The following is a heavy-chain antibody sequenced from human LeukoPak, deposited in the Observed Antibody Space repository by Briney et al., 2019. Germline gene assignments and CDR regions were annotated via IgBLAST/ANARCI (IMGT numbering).Heavy chain of an antibody. CDR2: ISSSSSTI. J-gene: IGHJ4*02. V-gene: IGHV3-48*04. D-gene: IGHD6-13*01. CDR1: GFTFSSYS. CDR3: ARGLVAAAGTFDY. Sequence: GGSLRLSCAASGFTFSSYSMNWVRQAPGKGLEWVSYISSSSSTIYYADSVKGRFTISRDNAKNSLYLQMNSLRAEDTAVYYCARGLVAAAGTFDYWGQGTLVTVSS.